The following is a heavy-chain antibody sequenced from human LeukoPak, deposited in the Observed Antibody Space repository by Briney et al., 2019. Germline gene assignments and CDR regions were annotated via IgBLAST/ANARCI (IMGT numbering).Heavy chain of an antibody. CDR3: ARITDFWSGYYPDS. V-gene: IGHV4-59*01. Sequence: PSETLSLTCTVSGASLNSYYWSWIRQPPGKGLEWIGYIYYRGSTNYNSSLESRVTISLDTSKNHFSLKLSSVTAADTAMYYCARITDFWSGYYPDSWGQGTLVTVSS. J-gene: IGHJ4*02. D-gene: IGHD3-3*01. CDR1: GASLNSYY. CDR2: IYYRGST.